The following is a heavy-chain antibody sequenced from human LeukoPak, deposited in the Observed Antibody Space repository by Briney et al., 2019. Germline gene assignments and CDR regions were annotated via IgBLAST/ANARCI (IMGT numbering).Heavy chain of an antibody. CDR3: ARRGYCSGTNCYIFDY. Sequence: SETLSLTCTVSGGSISSYYWSWIRQPPGKGLEWIGYIYYSGSTNYNPSFKSRVTISVDTSKNQFSLRLSSVTAADTAVYYCARRGYCSGTNCYIFDYWSQGTLVTVSS. CDR1: GGSISSYY. D-gene: IGHD2-2*02. CDR2: IYYSGST. V-gene: IGHV4-59*08. J-gene: IGHJ4*02.